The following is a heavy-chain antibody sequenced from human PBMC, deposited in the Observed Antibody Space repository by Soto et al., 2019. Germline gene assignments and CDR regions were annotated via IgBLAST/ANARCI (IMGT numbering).Heavy chain of an antibody. CDR3: ARYDSSGYYWPYYYYGMDV. CDR2: INAGNGNT. J-gene: IGHJ6*02. V-gene: IGHV1-3*01. Sequence: GASVKVSCKASGYIFTSYAMHWVRQAPGQRLEWMGWINAGNGNTKYSQKFQGRVTITRDTSASTAYMELSSLRSEDTAVYYCARYDSSGYYWPYYYYGMDVWGQGTTVTVSS. D-gene: IGHD3-22*01. CDR1: GYIFTSYA.